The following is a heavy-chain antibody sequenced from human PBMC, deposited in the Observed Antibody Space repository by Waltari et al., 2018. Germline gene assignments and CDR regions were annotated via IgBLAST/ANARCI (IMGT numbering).Heavy chain of an antibody. V-gene: IGHV4-39*01. CDR3: GRIAFGDDGGYFQH. J-gene: IGHJ1*01. D-gene: IGHD4-17*01. CDR2: MQYRGST. CDR1: GGSISTNYN. Sequence: QLQLQESGPGLVKPSETLSLPCTVAGGSISTNYNGGWIRQPPGKGLEWMGNMQYRGSTFYNPSLKSRVTISLDTSKNQFSLRLSSVGAADTAVYFCGRIAFGDDGGYFQHWGQGTLVTVSS.